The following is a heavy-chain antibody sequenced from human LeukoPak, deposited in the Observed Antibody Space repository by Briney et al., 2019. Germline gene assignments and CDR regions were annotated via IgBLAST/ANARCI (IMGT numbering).Heavy chain of an antibody. CDR1: GYSISSGYH. J-gene: IGHJ4*02. V-gene: IGHV4-38-2*02. CDR2: IYHSGST. Sequence: SETLSLTCAVSGYSISSGYHWGWIRQPPGKGLEWIGSIYHSGSTYYNPSLKSRVTISVDTSKNQFSLKLSSVTAADTAVYYCARDDYDFWSGTLDYWGQGTLVTVSS. CDR3: ARDDYDFWSGTLDY. D-gene: IGHD3-3*01.